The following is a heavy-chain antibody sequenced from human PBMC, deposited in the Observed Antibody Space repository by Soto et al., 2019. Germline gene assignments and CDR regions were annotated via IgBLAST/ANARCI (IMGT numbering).Heavy chain of an antibody. J-gene: IGHJ6*02. V-gene: IGHV1-46*01. CDR1: GSAITRYY. CDR3: ARDPSGWSLNGLDV. Sequence: QVDLVQSGAEVKKPGASVTISCKASGSAITRYYIHWVRQAPGRGLEWMGIINPGGGSASYAQKFQERVTIDKATSTGTVYMDLRSLRTEDTAVYYCARDPSGWSLNGLDVWGQGTTVNVSS. CDR2: INPGGGSA. D-gene: IGHD6-19*01.